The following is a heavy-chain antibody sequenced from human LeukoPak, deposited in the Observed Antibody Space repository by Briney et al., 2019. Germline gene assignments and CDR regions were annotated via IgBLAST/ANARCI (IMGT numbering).Heavy chain of an antibody. CDR1: GFTFSSYG. Sequence: PGGSLRLSCAASGFTFSSYGMHWVRQAPGKGLEWVAVIWYDGSNKYYADSVKGRFTISRDNPKNTLYLQMNSLRAEDTAVYYCAKDRCSSTSCPIDYWGQGTLVTVSS. D-gene: IGHD2-2*01. CDR2: IWYDGSNK. CDR3: AKDRCSSTSCPIDY. J-gene: IGHJ4*02. V-gene: IGHV3-33*06.